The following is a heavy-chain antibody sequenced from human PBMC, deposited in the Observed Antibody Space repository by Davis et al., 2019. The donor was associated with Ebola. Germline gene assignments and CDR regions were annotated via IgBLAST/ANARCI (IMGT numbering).Heavy chain of an antibody. D-gene: IGHD2-2*03. CDR1: GDSISSCSYY. CDR3: ARTGYCSSTSCSSYYYYGMDV. J-gene: IGHJ6*02. Sequence: MPSETLSLTCTVSGDSISSCSYYWGWIRQPPGTGLEWIGSIYFSGSTYYNPSLKSRVTISVETYKNQFSLKLSSVTAADTTVYYCARTGYCSSTSCSSYYYYGMDVWGQGTTVTVSS. V-gene: IGHV4-39*01. CDR2: IYFSGST.